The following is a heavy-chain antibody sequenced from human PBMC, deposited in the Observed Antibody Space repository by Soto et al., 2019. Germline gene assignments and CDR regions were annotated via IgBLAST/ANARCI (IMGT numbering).Heavy chain of an antibody. Sequence: QVQLVQSGAEVKKPGASVMLSCKASGYTFSSYGISWVRQAPGQGLEWMGWISASYRNTKYAQKLQGRVTMTTDTATSTAYMELRRLRSDDTAVYYCARVITIFGVAETNWFDPWGQGTLVTVSS. V-gene: IGHV1-18*01. D-gene: IGHD3-3*01. J-gene: IGHJ5*02. CDR1: GYTFSSYG. CDR3: ARVITIFGVAETNWFDP. CDR2: ISASYRNT.